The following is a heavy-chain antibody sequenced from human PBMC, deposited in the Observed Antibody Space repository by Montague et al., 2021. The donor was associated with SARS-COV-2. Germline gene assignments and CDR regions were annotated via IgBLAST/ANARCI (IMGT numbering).Heavy chain of an antibody. J-gene: IGHJ3*02. V-gene: IGHV6-1*01. CDR3: ASSGITLTGLDAFDI. CDR2: THHRYKRDS. D-gene: IGHD3-9*01. CDR1: GDSVVGLSGA. Sequence: CAISGDSVVGLSGAWNWHTYYLQSGFECLCRTHHRYKRDSDYAEAVKRRLVITPDTSKNQVSLQLNSVIPEDTAVYFCASSGITLTGLDAFDIWGQGTMVTVSS.